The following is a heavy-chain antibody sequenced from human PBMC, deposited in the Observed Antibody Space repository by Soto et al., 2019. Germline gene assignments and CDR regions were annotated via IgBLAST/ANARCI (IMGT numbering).Heavy chain of an antibody. CDR1: GGSISSISYY. V-gene: IGHV4-39*01. Sequence: QVQLQESGPGLVKPSETLSLTCTVSGGSISSISYYWGWIRQPPGKGLEWIGSIYYSGSTYYKPSLQSRVTIPVDTSTNQFSLKLSSVTAADTAVYYCARHDVSYGDYAWFDPWGQGTLVTVSS. D-gene: IGHD4-17*01. J-gene: IGHJ5*02. CDR3: ARHDVSYGDYAWFDP. CDR2: IYYSGST.